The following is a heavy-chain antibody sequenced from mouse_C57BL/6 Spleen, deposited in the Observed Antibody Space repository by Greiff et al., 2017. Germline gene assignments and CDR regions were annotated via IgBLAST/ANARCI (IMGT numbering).Heavy chain of an antibody. CDR2: INPNNGGT. J-gene: IGHJ2*01. Sequence: SGPELVKPGASVKMSCKASGYTFTDYNMHWVKQSHGKSLEWIGYINPNNGGTSYNQKFKGKATLTVNKSSSTAYMELRSLTSEDSAVYYCARKGIITTVVAFDYWGQGTTLTVSS. CDR1: GYTFTDYN. D-gene: IGHD1-1*01. V-gene: IGHV1-22*01. CDR3: ARKGIITTVVAFDY.